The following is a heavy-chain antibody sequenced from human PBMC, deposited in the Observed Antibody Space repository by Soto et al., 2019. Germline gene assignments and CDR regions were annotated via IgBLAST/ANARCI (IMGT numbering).Heavy chain of an antibody. CDR2: IYYSGRP. J-gene: IGHJ4*02. Sequence: QVQLQESGPGLVKASETLSLTCTVSGGSISNYYCSWIRQPPGKGLEWIGYIYYSGRPNYNPSLKSRVTISVDTSKNQFSLKLRSVTAADTAVYYWARAGPATLSDYWGQGTLVTVSS. D-gene: IGHD2-15*01. CDR1: GGSISNYY. V-gene: IGHV4-59*01. CDR3: ARAGPATLSDY.